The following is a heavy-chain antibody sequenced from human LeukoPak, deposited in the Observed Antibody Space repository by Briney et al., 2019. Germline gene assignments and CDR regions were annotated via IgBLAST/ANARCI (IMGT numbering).Heavy chain of an antibody. CDR2: IVVGRGNT. Sequence: SVKVSCQASGFTFTSSAMQWVRRARGQRREWIGWIVVGRGNTNYAQKFQERVTITRDMSTSTAYMELSSLRSEDTAVYYCAAGWVCSGGSCYYYFDYWGQGTLVTVSS. D-gene: IGHD2-15*01. J-gene: IGHJ4*02. CDR3: AAGWVCSGGSCYYYFDY. CDR1: GFTFTSSA. V-gene: IGHV1-58*02.